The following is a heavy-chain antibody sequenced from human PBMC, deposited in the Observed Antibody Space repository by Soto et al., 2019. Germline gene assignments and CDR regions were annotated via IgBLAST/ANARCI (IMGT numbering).Heavy chain of an antibody. J-gene: IGHJ4*02. CDR1: GFTFSSYD. CDR3: ARGPSLSSGCYITTFDY. CDR2: IGTAGDT. D-gene: IGHD6-19*01. Sequence: EVQLVESGGGLVQPGGSLRLSCAASGFTFSSYDMHWVRQATGKGLEWVSAIGTAGDTYYPGSVKGRFTISRENAKNSLYLQMNSLRAGDTAVYYCARGPSLSSGCYITTFDYWGQGTLVTVSS. V-gene: IGHV3-13*01.